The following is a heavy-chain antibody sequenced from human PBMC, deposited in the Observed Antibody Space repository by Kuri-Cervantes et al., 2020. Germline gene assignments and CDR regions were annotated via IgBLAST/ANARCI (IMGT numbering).Heavy chain of an antibody. J-gene: IGHJ5*02. D-gene: IGHD3-10*01. V-gene: IGHV1-2*02. CDR3: ARDWGFGEGWFDP. Sequence: ASVKVSCKASGYIFARYGISWVRRAPGQGLEWMGWINPNSGGTNYAQKFQGRVTMTRDTSISTAYMELSRLRSDDTAVYYCARDWGFGEGWFDPWGQGTLVTVSS. CDR2: INPNSGGT. CDR1: GYIFARYG.